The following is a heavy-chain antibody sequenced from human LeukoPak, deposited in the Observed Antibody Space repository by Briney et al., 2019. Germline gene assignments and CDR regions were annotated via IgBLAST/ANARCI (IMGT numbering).Heavy chain of an antibody. CDR2: IYSGGST. CDR1: GFNVSRNY. Sequence: GGSLRLSCAASGFNVSRNYMSWVRQAPGKGLEWVSVIYSGGSTYYADSVKGRFIISRDNPKNTVYLQMNSLGAEDTAVYYCARDLPRGNWEYWGQGTLVSVSS. D-gene: IGHD7-27*01. J-gene: IGHJ4*02. CDR3: ARDLPRGNWEY. V-gene: IGHV3-53*01.